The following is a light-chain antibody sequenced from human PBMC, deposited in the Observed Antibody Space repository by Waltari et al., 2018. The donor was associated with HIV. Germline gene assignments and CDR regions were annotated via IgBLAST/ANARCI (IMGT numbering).Light chain of an antibody. CDR1: ALPKQY. CDR2: KDT. J-gene: IGLJ3*02. Sequence: SYELTQPPSVSVSPGQTARITCSGDALPKQYAYWYHQKPGQAPVLVIYKDTERPSGVPERFSGSRSGTTVTLTISGVQAEDDADYYCQSADSSGTWVFGGGTKLTVL. CDR3: QSADSSGTWV. V-gene: IGLV3-25*03.